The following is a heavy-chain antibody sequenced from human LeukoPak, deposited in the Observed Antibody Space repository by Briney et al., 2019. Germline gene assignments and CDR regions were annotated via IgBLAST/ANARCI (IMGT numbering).Heavy chain of an antibody. CDR2: ISSSSSYI. V-gene: IGHV3-21*01. D-gene: IGHD6-13*01. CDR3: AWARYSSSWPLPLPVN. CDR1: GFTFSSYS. J-gene: IGHJ1*01. Sequence: GGSLRLSCAASGFTFSSYSMNWVRQAPGKGLEWVSSISSSSSYIYYADSVKGRFTISRDNAKNSLYLQMNSLRAEDTAVYYCAWARYSSSWPLPLPVNWGQGTLVTVSS.